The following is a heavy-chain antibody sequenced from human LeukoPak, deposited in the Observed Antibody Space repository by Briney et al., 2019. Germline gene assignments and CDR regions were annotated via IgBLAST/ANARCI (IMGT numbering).Heavy chain of an antibody. J-gene: IGHJ4*02. V-gene: IGHV1-24*01. CDR3: ATVTGTTFDFDY. CDR2: FDPEDGET. CDR1: GYTLTELS. D-gene: IGHD1-7*01. Sequence: ASVKVSCKVSGYTLTELSMHWVRQAPGKGLEWMGGFDPEDGETIYAQKFQGRVTMTEDTSTDTAYMELSSLRSEDTAVYYCATVTGTTFDFDYWGQGTLATVSS.